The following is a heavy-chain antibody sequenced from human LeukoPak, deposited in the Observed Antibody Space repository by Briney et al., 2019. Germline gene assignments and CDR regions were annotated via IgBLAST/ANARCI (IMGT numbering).Heavy chain of an antibody. CDR3: TANDAFDI. V-gene: IGHV3-15*07. J-gene: IGHJ3*02. Sequence: AGRSLRLSCAASGLTLSSAWTNWARQAPGKGLEWVGRIKTKTDGGTAEYAAPVNSRFTISRDDSKNTLYLQMNGLKTEDTAMYYCTANDAFDIWGQGTMVTVSS. CDR1: GLTLSSAW. CDR2: IKTKTDGGTA.